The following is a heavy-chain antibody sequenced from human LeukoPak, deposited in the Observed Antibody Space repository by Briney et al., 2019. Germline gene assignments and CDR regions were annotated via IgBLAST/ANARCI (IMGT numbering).Heavy chain of an antibody. J-gene: IGHJ6*03. V-gene: IGHV4-4*09. CDR3: ARHWSYGSGSYYYYYYYMDV. Sequence: SETLSLTCTVSGGSISSYYWSWIRQPPGKGLEWIGYIYTSGSTNYNPSLKSRVTISVDTSKNQFSLKLSSVTAADTAVYYCARHWSYGSGSYYYYYYYMDVWGKGTTVAVSS. CDR1: GGSISSYY. D-gene: IGHD3-10*01. CDR2: IYTSGST.